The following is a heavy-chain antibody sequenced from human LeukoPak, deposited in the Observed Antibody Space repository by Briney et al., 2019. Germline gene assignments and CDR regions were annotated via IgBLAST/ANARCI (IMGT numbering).Heavy chain of an antibody. Sequence: PSETLSLTCTVSGGSISSSSYYWGWIRQPPGKGLEWIGSIYYSGSTYYNPSLKSRVTISVDTSKNQFSLKLSSVTAADTAVYYCARHVYYGSGSYYIPRTRYYFDYWGQGTLVTVSS. J-gene: IGHJ4*02. CDR1: GGSISSSSYY. CDR3: ARHVYYGSGSYYIPRTRYYFDY. CDR2: IYYSGST. V-gene: IGHV4-39*01. D-gene: IGHD3-10*01.